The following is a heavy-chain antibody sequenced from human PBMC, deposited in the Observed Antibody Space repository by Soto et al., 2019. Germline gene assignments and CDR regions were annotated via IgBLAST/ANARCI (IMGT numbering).Heavy chain of an antibody. D-gene: IGHD5-18*01. Sequence: GESMNVSCNGALDSFTSYWIFCMIKKNLKGLEWMGIIYPGDSDTRYSPSFQGQVTISADKSISTAYLQWSSLKASDTAMYYCARVAYSYGYDYYYGMDVWGQRTTVPVS. V-gene: IGHV5-51*01. CDR1: LDSFTSYW. CDR3: ARVAYSYGYDYYYGMDV. J-gene: IGHJ6*02. CDR2: IYPGDSDT.